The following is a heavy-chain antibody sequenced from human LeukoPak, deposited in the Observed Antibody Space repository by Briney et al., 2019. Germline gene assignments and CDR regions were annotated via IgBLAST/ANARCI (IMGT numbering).Heavy chain of an antibody. CDR3: ARHLRVGARQEFDY. D-gene: IGHD5/OR15-5a*01. J-gene: IGHJ4*02. CDR2: ILYSGTT. V-gene: IGHV4-39*01. CDR1: GGSISSSNYY. Sequence: TSETLSLTCTVSGGSISSSNYYWGWIRQPPGKGLEWIGGILYSGTTYYNPSLESRITISVDTSKNQVSLKLNSVTAADTAVFYCARHLRVGARQEFDYWGQGTLVTVSS.